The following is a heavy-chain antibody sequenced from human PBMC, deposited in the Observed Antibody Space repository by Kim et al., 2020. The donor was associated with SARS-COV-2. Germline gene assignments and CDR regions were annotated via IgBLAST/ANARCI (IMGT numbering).Heavy chain of an antibody. J-gene: IGHJ5*02. CDR2: IKQDGSEK. D-gene: IGHD6-13*01. CDR1: GITFSSHW. CDR3: ARVGSTLGYNWFDP. V-gene: IGHV3-7*01. Sequence: GGSLRLSCAASGITFSSHWMSWVRQAPGKGLEWVANIKQDGSEKYYVDSVKGRFTISRDNAKNSLYLQMNSLRAEDTAVYYCARVGSTLGYNWFDPWGQGTLVTVSS.